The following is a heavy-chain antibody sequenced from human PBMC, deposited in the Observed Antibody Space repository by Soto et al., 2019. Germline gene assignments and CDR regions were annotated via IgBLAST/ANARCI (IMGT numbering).Heavy chain of an antibody. V-gene: IGHV1-69*12. CDR2: IIPIFGTA. CDR3: ARARYSYGPHFDY. Sequence: QVQLVQSGAEVKKPGSSVKVSCKASGGTFSSYAISWVRQAPGQGLEWMGGIIPIFGTANYAQKFQGRVTITAHESTCTVLIELSSLRPQDTAVYYCARARYSYGPHFDYWGQGTLVTVSS. D-gene: IGHD5-18*01. CDR1: GGTFSSYA. J-gene: IGHJ4*02.